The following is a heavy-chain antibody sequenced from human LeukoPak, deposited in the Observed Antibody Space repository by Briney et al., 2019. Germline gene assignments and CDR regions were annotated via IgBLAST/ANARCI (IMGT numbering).Heavy chain of an antibody. CDR3: AREGVEGYCSGGSCPRFDAFDI. CDR1: GFTVSSNY. D-gene: IGHD2-15*01. J-gene: IGHJ3*02. Sequence: GGSLRLSCAASGFTVSSNYMSWVRQAPGKGLEWVSVIYSGGSTYYADSVKGRFTISRDNSKNKLYLQMNSLRAEDTAVYYCAREGVEGYCSGGSCPRFDAFDIWGQGTMVTVSS. CDR2: IYSGGST. V-gene: IGHV3-53*01.